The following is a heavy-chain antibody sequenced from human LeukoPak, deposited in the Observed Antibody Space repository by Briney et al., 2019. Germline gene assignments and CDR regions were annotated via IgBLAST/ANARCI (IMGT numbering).Heavy chain of an antibody. V-gene: IGHV3-23*01. CDR1: GFTFSSSA. CDR2: ISGSGSNT. CDR3: VKEASRAYFDY. Sequence: GGSLRLSCAASGFTFSSSAMSWVRQAPGKGLEWVSAISGSGSNTYYADSVKGRLTISRDNSKNTLYLQMSSLRAEDTAVYYCVKEASRAYFDYWGQGTLVTVSP. D-gene: IGHD2-2*01. J-gene: IGHJ4*02.